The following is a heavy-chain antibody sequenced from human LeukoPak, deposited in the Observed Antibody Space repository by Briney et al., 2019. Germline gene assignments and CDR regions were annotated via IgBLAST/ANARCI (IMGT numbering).Heavy chain of an antibody. J-gene: IGHJ5*02. Sequence: PGGSLRLSCAASGFTFSTYGMHWVRQAPGKGLEWVAVIWYDGSKKYYADSVKGRFTISRDNSKNTLYLQMNSLRAEDTAVYYCAKETGPGGSNWFDPWGQGTLVTVSS. V-gene: IGHV3-33*06. CDR2: IWYDGSKK. D-gene: IGHD2-15*01. CDR1: GFTFSTYG. CDR3: AKETGPGGSNWFDP.